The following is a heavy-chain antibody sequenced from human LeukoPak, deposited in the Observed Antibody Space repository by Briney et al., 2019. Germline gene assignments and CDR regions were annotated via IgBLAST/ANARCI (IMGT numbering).Heavy chain of an antibody. V-gene: IGHV1-69*05. CDR2: IIPIFGTA. Sequence: SVKVSCKASGGTFSSYAISWVRQAPGQGLEWMGRIIPIFGTANCAQKFQGRVTITTDESTSTAYIELSSLRSEDTAVYYCARDLPPYYYGSGSCDYWGQGTLVTVSS. D-gene: IGHD3-10*01. J-gene: IGHJ4*02. CDR3: ARDLPPYYYGSGSCDY. CDR1: GGTFSSYA.